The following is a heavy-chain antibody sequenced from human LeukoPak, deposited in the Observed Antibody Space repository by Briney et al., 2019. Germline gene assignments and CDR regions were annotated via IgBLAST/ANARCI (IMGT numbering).Heavy chain of an antibody. CDR2: INHSGST. CDR3: ARGRTIFGVVTPTGYFDY. CDR1: GGSFSGYY. J-gene: IGHJ4*02. D-gene: IGHD3-3*01. Sequence: PSETLSLTCAVYGGSFSGYYWSWIRQPPGKGLEWIGEINHSGSTNYNPSLKSRVTTSVDTSKNQFSLKLSSVTAADTAVYYCARGRTIFGVVTPTGYFDYWGQGTLVTVSS. V-gene: IGHV4-34*01.